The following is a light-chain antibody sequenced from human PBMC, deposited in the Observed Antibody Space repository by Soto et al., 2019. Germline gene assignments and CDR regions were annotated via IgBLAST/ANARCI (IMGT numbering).Light chain of an antibody. CDR3: QQYGRLPLS. J-gene: IGKJ4*01. V-gene: IGKV3-20*01. Sequence: EILLTQSPGTLSLSPGDRATLSCRASQSLSNSFLAWYQQKPGQTPRLLISGASIRATDIPDRFSGSGSGTDFTLTISRLEPEDFGVYFCQQYGRLPLSFGGGTKVEIK. CDR1: QSLSNSF. CDR2: GAS.